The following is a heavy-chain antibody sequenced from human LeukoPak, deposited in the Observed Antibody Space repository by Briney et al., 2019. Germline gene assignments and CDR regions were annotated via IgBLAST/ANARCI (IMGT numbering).Heavy chain of an antibody. Sequence: PSETLSLTCTVSGGSISSYYWSWIRQPPGKGLEWIGYIYYSGSTNYNPSLKSRVTISVDTSKNQFSLKLSSVTAADTAVYYCARARLPYYYGSGSYQNQAFDYWGQGTLVTVSS. J-gene: IGHJ4*02. CDR1: GGSISSYY. V-gene: IGHV4-59*01. D-gene: IGHD3-10*01. CDR3: ARARLPYYYGSGSYQNQAFDY. CDR2: IYYSGST.